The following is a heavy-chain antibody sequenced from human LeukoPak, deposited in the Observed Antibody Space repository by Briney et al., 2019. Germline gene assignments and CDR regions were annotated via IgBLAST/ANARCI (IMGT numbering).Heavy chain of an antibody. V-gene: IGHV3-66*02. CDR2: IYSGGST. D-gene: IGHD3-3*01. J-gene: IGHJ6*03. CDR3: AGGPPALRFLAYYYYYMDV. CDR1: GFTVSSNY. Sequence: GGSLRLSCAASGFTVSSNYMSWVRQAPGKGLEWVSVIYSGGSTYYADSVKGRFTISRDNSKNTLYIQMNSLRAEDTAVYYCAGGPPALRFLAYYYYYMDVWGKGTTVTVSS.